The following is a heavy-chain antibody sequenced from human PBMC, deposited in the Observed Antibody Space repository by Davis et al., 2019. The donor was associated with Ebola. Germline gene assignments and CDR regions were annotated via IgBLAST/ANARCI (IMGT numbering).Heavy chain of an antibody. CDR2: ISAYNGNT. D-gene: IGHD6-13*01. Sequence: ASVKVFCKASGYTFNLYGFSWVRQAPGQGLEWMGWISAYNGNTNYAQRFQDRVTMTTDTSTNTAYMELRSLRSDDTAVYYCARALDSSSWGKNHYHYYGLDVWGQGTTVTVSS. V-gene: IGHV1-18*01. CDR3: ARALDSSSWGKNHYHYYGLDV. J-gene: IGHJ6*02. CDR1: GYTFNLYG.